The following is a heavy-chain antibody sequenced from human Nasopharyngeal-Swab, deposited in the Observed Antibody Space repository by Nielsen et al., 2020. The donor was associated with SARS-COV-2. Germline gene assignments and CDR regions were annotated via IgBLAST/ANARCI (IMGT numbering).Heavy chain of an antibody. J-gene: IGHJ4*02. CDR3: TLPGY. Sequence: QMPGKGLEWVGRIRSKANSYATAYAASVKGRFTISRDDSKNTAYLQMNSLKTEDTAVYYCTLPGYWGQGTLVTVSS. D-gene: IGHD7-27*01. CDR2: IRSKANSYAT. V-gene: IGHV3-73*01.